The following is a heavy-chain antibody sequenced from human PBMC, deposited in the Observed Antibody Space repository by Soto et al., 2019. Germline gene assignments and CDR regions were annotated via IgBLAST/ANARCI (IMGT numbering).Heavy chain of an antibody. J-gene: IGHJ5*02. CDR2: IYYSGST. CDR1: GGSISSYY. Sequence: PSETLSLTCTVSGGSISSYYWRWIRQPPGKGLEWIGYIYYSGSTNYNPSLKSRVTISVDTSKNQFSLKLSSVTAADTAVYYCARTSGHDYGSPWFDPWGQGTLVTVSS. V-gene: IGHV4-59*01. CDR3: ARTSGHDYGSPWFDP. D-gene: IGHD5-12*01.